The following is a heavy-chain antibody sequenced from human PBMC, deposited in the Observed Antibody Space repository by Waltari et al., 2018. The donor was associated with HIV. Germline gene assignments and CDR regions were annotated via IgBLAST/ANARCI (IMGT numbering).Heavy chain of an antibody. Sequence: SISSSNWWSWVRQPPGKGLEWIGEIYHSGSTNYNPSLKSRVTISVDKSKNQFSLKLSSVTAADTAVYYCARDRPLGYSSSWYYFDYWGQGTLVTVSS. V-gene: IGHV4-4*02. J-gene: IGHJ4*02. CDR1: SISSSNW. CDR3: ARDRPLGYSSSWYYFDY. D-gene: IGHD6-13*01. CDR2: IYHSGST.